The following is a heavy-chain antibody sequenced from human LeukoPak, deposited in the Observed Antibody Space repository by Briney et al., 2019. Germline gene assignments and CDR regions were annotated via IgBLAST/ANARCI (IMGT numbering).Heavy chain of an antibody. CDR3: AKDHSSGIDY. Sequence: GRSLRLSCAASGFTFSSYGMHWVRQAPGKGLEWVAVISYDGSNKYYADSVKGRFTISRDNSKNTLYLQMNSLRAEDTAVYYCAKDHSSGIDYWGQGTLVTVSS. V-gene: IGHV3-30*18. J-gene: IGHJ4*02. CDR1: GFTFSSYG. CDR2: ISYDGSNK. D-gene: IGHD6-19*01.